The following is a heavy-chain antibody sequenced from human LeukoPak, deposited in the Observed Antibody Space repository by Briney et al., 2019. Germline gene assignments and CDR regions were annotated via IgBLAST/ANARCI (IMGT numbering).Heavy chain of an antibody. Sequence: SETLSLTCAVYGGSFSGYYWSWIRQPPGKGLEWIGEINHSGSTNYNPSLKSRVTISVDTSKNQFSLKLSSVTAADTAVYYCARHDSSGYHNFDYWGQGTLVTVSS. CDR2: INHSGST. CDR1: GGSFSGYY. V-gene: IGHV4-34*01. CDR3: ARHDSSGYHNFDY. J-gene: IGHJ4*02. D-gene: IGHD3-22*01.